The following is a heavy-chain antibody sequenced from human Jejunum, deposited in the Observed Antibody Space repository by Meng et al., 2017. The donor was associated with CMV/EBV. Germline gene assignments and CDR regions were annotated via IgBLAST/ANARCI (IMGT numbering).Heavy chain of an antibody. Sequence: SGFAFSGTYMNWVRQAPGKGLEWVGRIKRDTDGGPIEYAAPVKGRFTISRDDSKNMLYLEMNSLRIEDTALYYCATGGVTTVPFDYWGQGTLVTVSS. CDR3: ATGGVTTVPFDY. CDR1: GFAFSGTY. D-gene: IGHD4-17*01. V-gene: IGHV3-15*07. J-gene: IGHJ4*02. CDR2: IKRDTDGGPI.